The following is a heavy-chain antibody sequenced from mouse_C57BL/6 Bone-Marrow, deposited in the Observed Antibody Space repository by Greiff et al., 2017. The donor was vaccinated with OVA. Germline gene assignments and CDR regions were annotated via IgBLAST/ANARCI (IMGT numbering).Heavy chain of an antibody. CDR3: ARGDYDYADAMDY. V-gene: IGHV1-42*01. CDR2: INPSTGGT. CDR1: GYSFTGYY. J-gene: IGHJ4*01. D-gene: IGHD2-4*01. Sequence: EVQRVESGPELVKPGASVKISCKASGYSFTGYYMNWVKQSPEKSLEWIGEINPSTGGTTYNQKFKAKATLTVDKSSSTAYMQLKSLTSEDSAVYYCARGDYDYADAMDYWGQGTSVTVSS.